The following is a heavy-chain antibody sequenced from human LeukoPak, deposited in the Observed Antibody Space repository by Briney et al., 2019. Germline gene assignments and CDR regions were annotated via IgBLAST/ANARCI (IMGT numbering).Heavy chain of an antibody. D-gene: IGHD3-10*01. Sequence: SETLSLTCTVSGGSISSYYWSWIRQPAGKGLEWIGRIDTSGGTNYNPSLKSRVTMSVDTSKNQFSLKLSSVTAADTAVYYCARDPSITMVRGVVYGMDVWGQGTTVTVSS. CDR1: GGSISSYY. CDR3: ARDPSITMVRGVVYGMDV. V-gene: IGHV4-4*07. CDR2: IDTSGGT. J-gene: IGHJ6*02.